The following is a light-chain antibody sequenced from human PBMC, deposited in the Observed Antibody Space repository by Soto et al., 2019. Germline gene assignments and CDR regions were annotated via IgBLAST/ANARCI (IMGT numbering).Light chain of an antibody. J-gene: IGKJ3*01. CDR3: QQYNNWPIT. Sequence: EIVMTQFPATLSVSPGEIATLSCSASQSVSSNLAWYQQKPDQAPRLLIYGASSRAAGMPARFSGSGSGTEFALTISSLQSEDFAVYYCQQYNNWPITFGPGTKVDIK. CDR2: GAS. CDR1: QSVSSN. V-gene: IGKV3-15*01.